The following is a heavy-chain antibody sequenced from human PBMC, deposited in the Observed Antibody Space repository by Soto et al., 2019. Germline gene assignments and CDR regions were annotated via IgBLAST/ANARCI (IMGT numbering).Heavy chain of an antibody. CDR1: GFTFSSYA. D-gene: IGHD3-22*01. J-gene: IGHJ6*02. Sequence: QVQLVESGGGVVQPGRSLRLSCAASGFTFSSYAMHWVRQAPGKGLEWVAVISYDGSNKYYADSVKGRFTISRDNSKNXLXXQMNSLRAEDTAVYYCAREFADSSGYYLDYYGMDVWGQGTTVTVSS. CDR3: AREFADSSGYYLDYYGMDV. CDR2: ISYDGSNK. V-gene: IGHV3-30-3*01.